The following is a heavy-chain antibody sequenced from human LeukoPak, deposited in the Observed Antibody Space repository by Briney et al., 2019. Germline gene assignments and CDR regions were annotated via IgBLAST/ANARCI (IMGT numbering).Heavy chain of an antibody. J-gene: IGHJ4*02. CDR3: ARVPTYYYDSSGYYPLDY. Sequence: GGSLRLSCAASGFTFSSYWMSWVRQAPGEGLEWVANIKQDGSEKYYVDSVKGRFTISRDNAQNSLYLQMNRLRAEDTAVYYCARVPTYYYDSSGYYPLDYWGQGTLVTVSS. CDR2: IKQDGSEK. CDR1: GFTFSSYW. V-gene: IGHV3-7*01. D-gene: IGHD3-22*01.